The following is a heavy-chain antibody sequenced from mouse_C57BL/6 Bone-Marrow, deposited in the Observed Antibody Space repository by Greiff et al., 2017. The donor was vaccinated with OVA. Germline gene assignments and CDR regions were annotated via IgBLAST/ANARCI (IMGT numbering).Heavy chain of an antibody. V-gene: IGHV6-3*01. CDR3: TGLTTVVAKDYAMDY. CDR1: GFTFSNYW. CDR2: IRLKSDNYAT. D-gene: IGHD1-1*01. Sequence: EVKLVESGGGLVQPGGSMKLSCVASGFTFSNYWMNWVRQSPEKGLEWVAQIRLKSDNYATHYAESVKGRLTISRDDSKSSVYLQMNNLRAEDTGIYYCTGLTTVVAKDYAMDYWGQGTSVTVSS. J-gene: IGHJ4*01.